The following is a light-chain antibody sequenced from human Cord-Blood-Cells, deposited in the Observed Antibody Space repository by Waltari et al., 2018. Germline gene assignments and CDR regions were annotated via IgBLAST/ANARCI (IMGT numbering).Light chain of an antibody. CDR3: SSYTSSSTLV. J-gene: IGLJ1*01. CDR1: SSDVGGYNY. Sequence: QSALTQPASVSGSPGQSITISCTGTSSDVGGYNYVSWYQQHPGKAPKLMIYEVSNRPSGVSNRCSGSKSGNTASLTISGRQAEDEADDYCSSYTSSSTLVFGTGTKVTVL. V-gene: IGLV2-14*01. CDR2: EVS.